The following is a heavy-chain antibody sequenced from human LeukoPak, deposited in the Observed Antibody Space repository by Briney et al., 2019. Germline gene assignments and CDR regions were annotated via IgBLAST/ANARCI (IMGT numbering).Heavy chain of an antibody. Sequence: GGSLRLSCTYSGFTSRFLGMSWIRQAPGKGLEWVSGTSASGGSEYYADSVRGRFTISRDNAKNSLYLQMNSLRAEDTALYYCAKGPDIVATTFDYWGQGTLVTVSS. J-gene: IGHJ4*02. CDR3: AKGPDIVATTFDY. CDR1: GFTSRFLG. CDR2: TSASGGSE. D-gene: IGHD5-12*01. V-gene: IGHV3-23*01.